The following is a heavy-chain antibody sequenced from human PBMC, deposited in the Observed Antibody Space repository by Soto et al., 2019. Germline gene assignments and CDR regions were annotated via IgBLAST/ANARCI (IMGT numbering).Heavy chain of an antibody. CDR3: ARGSTVVRFLEWSDPRQYYYYYYGMDV. Sequence: GASVKVSCKASGYTFTGYYMHWVRQAPGQGLEWMGWINPNSGGTNYAQKFQGWVTMTRDPSISTAYMELSRLRSDDTAVYYCARGSTVVRFLEWSDPRQYYYYYYGMDVWGQGTTVTVS. D-gene: IGHD3-3*01. J-gene: IGHJ6*02. CDR1: GYTFTGYY. V-gene: IGHV1-2*04. CDR2: INPNSGGT.